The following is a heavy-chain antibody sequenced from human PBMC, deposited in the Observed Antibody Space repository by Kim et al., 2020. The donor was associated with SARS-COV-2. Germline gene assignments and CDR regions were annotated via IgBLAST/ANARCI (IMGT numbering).Heavy chain of an antibody. D-gene: IGHD2-21*02. J-gene: IGHJ4*02. CDR2: ISFDGRYK. CDR1: GFTFSSLA. V-gene: IGHV3-33*05. Sequence: GESLKISCAGSGFTFSSLALQWVRQAPDKGLEWVALISFDGRYKYYADSVKGRFTVSRDNSNNFLYLELSGLRPEDTAVYFCAVGGDLDDWGQGTLVTVAS. CDR3: AVGGDLDD.